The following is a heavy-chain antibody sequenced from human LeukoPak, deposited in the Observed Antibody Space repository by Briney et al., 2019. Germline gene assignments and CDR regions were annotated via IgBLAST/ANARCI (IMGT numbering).Heavy chain of an antibody. D-gene: IGHD3-10*01. J-gene: IGHJ3*02. CDR1: GGSISSGSYY. V-gene: IGHV4-61*02. CDR3: PYYNAQMDAFDI. Sequence: NPSQTLSLTCTVSGGSISSGSYYWSWIRQPAGKGLEWIGRIYTSGSTYYNPSLKSRVTISVDTSKNQFSLKLSSVTAADTAVYYCPYYNAQMDAFDIWGQGTMVTVSS. CDR2: IYTSGST.